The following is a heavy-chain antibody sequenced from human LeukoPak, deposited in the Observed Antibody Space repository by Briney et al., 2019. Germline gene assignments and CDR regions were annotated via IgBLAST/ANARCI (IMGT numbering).Heavy chain of an antibody. CDR3: ARDYRYYDSSGYYYVVADY. V-gene: IGHV4-34*01. CDR2: INHSGST. Sequence: SETLSLTCAVYGGSFSGYYWSWIRQPPGKGLEWIGEINHSGSTNYNPSLKSRVTMSVDTSKNQFSLKLSSVTAADTAVYYCARDYRYYDSSGYYYVVADYWGQGTLVTVSS. D-gene: IGHD3-22*01. CDR1: GGSFSGYY. J-gene: IGHJ4*02.